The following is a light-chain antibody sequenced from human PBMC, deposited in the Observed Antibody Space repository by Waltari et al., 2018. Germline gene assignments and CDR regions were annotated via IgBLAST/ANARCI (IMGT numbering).Light chain of an antibody. CDR2: GAS. V-gene: IGKV3-15*01. Sequence: EIVMMQSPATLSVSPGERATLSCRASQSVSSNLAWYQQKPGQAPRLLIYGASTRATGIPARFSGSGSGTEFTLTISSMQSEDFAVYYCQQYNNWPAGYTFGQGTKLEIK. J-gene: IGKJ2*01. CDR1: QSVSSN. CDR3: QQYNNWPAGYT.